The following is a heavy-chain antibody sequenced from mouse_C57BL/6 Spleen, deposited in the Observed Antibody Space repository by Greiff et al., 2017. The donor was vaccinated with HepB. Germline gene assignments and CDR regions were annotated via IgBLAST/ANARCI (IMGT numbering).Heavy chain of an antibody. J-gene: IGHJ4*01. D-gene: IGHD2-10*02. CDR2: IYPGDGDT. V-gene: IGHV1-80*01. CDR3: ARWYGNPYAMDY. Sequence: VQLQQSGAELVKPGASVKISCKASGYAFSSYWMNWVKQRPGKGLEWIGQIYPGDGDTNYNGKFKGKATLTADKSSSTAYMQLSSLTSEDSAVYFCARWYGNPYAMDYWGQGTSVTVSS. CDR1: GYAFSSYW.